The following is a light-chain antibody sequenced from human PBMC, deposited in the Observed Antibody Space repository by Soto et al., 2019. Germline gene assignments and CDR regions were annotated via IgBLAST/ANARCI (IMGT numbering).Light chain of an antibody. Sequence: DIQMTQSPSSLSASVGDRVTITCRASQPISTYLNWYHQKPEKAPKLLIYAASSLQSGVPSRFSGSGSGTGFTLTISSLQPDDFATYYCLQYNSLYTFGQGTRLEIK. CDR1: QPISTY. CDR3: LQYNSLYT. CDR2: AAS. V-gene: IGKV1-17*01. J-gene: IGKJ5*01.